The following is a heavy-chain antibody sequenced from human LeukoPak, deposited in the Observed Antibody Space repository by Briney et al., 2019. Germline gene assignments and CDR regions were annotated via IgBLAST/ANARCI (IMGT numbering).Heavy chain of an antibody. CDR3: ARGSYFDY. Sequence: ASVKVSCKASGYTFTSYDISWVRQAPGQGLEWMGWISTNNGDTNYAQRFQGRVTMTTNTSTTTAYMELRSLRSDDTAIYYCARGSYFDYWGQGTLVTVSS. V-gene: IGHV1-18*01. CDR2: ISTNNGDT. CDR1: GYTFTSYD. J-gene: IGHJ4*02.